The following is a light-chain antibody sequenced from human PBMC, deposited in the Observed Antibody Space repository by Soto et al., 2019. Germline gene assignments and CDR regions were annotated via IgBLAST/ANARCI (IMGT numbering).Light chain of an antibody. CDR1: SSDVGGYNF. J-gene: IGLJ2*01. V-gene: IGLV2-8*01. Sequence: QSVLTQPPSASGSPGQSVTISCTGTSSDVGGYNFVSWYQQHPGKAPKVMIYEVNKRPSGVPDRFSASKSGNTASLTVSGLQAEDEADYYCSSYAGSNSVIFGGGTQLTVL. CDR3: SSYAGSNSVI. CDR2: EVN.